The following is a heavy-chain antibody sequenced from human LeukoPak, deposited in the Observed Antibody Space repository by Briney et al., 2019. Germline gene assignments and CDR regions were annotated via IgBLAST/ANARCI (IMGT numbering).Heavy chain of an antibody. D-gene: IGHD6-19*01. CDR2: IRSGTTTI. Sequence: GGSLRLSCAASGFTFSTYSMNRVRQAPGKGLEWVSYIRSGTTTIYYADSVKGRFIISRDNAKNSVYLQMNSLRVEDTAVYYCARDKGSSGWPIFDYWGQGTLVTVSS. CDR3: ARDKGSSGWPIFDY. J-gene: IGHJ4*02. CDR1: GFTFSTYS. V-gene: IGHV3-48*01.